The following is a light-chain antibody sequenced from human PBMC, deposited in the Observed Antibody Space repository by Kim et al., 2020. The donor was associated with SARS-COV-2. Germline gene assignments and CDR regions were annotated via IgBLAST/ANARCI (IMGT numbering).Light chain of an antibody. J-gene: IGLJ1*01. Sequence: GTMSCTATSGDVSGKGGYTYVPWYRRHPGKAPNLLIFEVTRRPSGVPYGSADSNSGNTASLPVSGLQAKDEADYYCTTHANNNNIFGTGTRVTVL. CDR2: EVT. CDR1: SGDVSGKGGYTY. CDR3: TTHANNNNI. V-gene: IGLV2-8*01.